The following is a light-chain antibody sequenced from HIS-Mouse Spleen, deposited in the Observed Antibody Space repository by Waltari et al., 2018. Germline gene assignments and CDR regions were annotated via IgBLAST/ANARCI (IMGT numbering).Light chain of an antibody. CDR1: KLGDKY. CDR3: QAWDSSTACVV. J-gene: IGLJ2*01. Sequence: SYELTQPPSVSVSPGQTASITCSGDKLGDKYACWYPQKPGQSPVLVIYQDSKRPSGIPERFSGSNSGNTATLTISGTQAMDEADYYCQAWDSSTACVVFGGGTKLTVL. V-gene: IGLV3-1*01. CDR2: QDS.